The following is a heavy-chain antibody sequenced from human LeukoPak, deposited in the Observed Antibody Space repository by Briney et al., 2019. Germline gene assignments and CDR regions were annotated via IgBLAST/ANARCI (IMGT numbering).Heavy chain of an antibody. CDR2: INPNSGGT. CDR3: ARDIPRTGWFDP. V-gene: IGHV1-2*02. J-gene: IGHJ5*02. D-gene: IGHD1-14*01. CDR1: GYTFTGYY. Sequence: GASVKVSCKASGYTFTGYYMHWVRQAPGQGLEWMGWINPNSGGTIYAQKFQGRVTMTRDTSISTAYMELSRLRSDDTAVYYCARDIPRTGWFDPWGQGTLVTVSS.